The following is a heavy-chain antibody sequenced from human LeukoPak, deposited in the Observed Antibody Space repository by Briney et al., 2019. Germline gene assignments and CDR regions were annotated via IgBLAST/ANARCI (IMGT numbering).Heavy chain of an antibody. V-gene: IGHV3-21*01. CDR3: ARAQVASAASYYYYGMDV. CDR2: ISTSSSYI. CDR1: GITSGCCA. J-gene: IGHJ6*02. D-gene: IGHD6-13*01. Sequence: PGGSLRLSCAASGITSGCCAMSWVRQAPGKGLEWVSSISTSSSYIYYADSLKGRLTISRDNAKNSLYLQMNSLRAEDTAVYYCARAQVASAASYYYYGMDVWGQGTTVTVSS.